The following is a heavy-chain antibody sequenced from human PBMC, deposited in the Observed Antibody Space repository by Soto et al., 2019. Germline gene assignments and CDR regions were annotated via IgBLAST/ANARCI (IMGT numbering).Heavy chain of an antibody. CDR2: IKSKPDGGTT. CDR3: VTGQYCDY. V-gene: IGHV3-15*01. CDR1: GFTFSNAW. Sequence: PGGSLRLSCIGSGFTFSNAWINWVRQAPGKGLGWVGRIKSKPDGGTTEYAAPVKGRFTISRDDSKNSVYLQMNSLKTEDTALYYCVTGQYCDYWGQGTLVTVSS. J-gene: IGHJ4*02.